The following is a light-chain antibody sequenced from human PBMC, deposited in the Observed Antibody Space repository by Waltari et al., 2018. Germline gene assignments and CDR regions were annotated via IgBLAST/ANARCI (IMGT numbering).Light chain of an antibody. Sequence: DIQMTQSPSSLSASVGDRVTITCRASQGITNDLAWYQQKPGETPKLLIYEASSLQSGIPSRFSGSGSGTDFTLIISSLQSEDFATYYCQHYYSTPFTFGPGTKRDIK. CDR2: EAS. CDR3: QHYYSTPFT. CDR1: QGITND. V-gene: IGKV1-NL1*01. J-gene: IGKJ3*01.